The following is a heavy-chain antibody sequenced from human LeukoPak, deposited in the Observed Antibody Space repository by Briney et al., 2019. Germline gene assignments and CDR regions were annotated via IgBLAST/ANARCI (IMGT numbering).Heavy chain of an antibody. Sequence: PGGSLRLSCAASGFTFSSYGMHWVRQAPGKGLEWVAVISYDGSNKYYADSVKGRFAISRDNSKNTLYLQMNSLRAEDTAVYYCAKTPLRNYYYGMDVWGQGTTVTVSS. CDR3: AKTPLRNYYYGMDV. CDR2: ISYDGSNK. V-gene: IGHV3-30*18. D-gene: IGHD2-8*01. CDR1: GFTFSSYG. J-gene: IGHJ6*02.